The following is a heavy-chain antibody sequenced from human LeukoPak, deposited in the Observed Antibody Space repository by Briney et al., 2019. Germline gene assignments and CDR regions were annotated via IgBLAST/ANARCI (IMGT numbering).Heavy chain of an antibody. V-gene: IGHV1-18*01. D-gene: IGHD6-6*01. Sequence: SVQVSCKASGYTFTSYGISWVRQAPGQGLEWMGWISAYNGNTNYAQKLQGRVTMTTDTSTSTAYMELRSLRSDDTAVYYCARRPMKESTLNWFDPWGQGTLVTVSS. CDR1: GYTFTSYG. J-gene: IGHJ5*02. CDR3: ARRPMKESTLNWFDP. CDR2: ISAYNGNT.